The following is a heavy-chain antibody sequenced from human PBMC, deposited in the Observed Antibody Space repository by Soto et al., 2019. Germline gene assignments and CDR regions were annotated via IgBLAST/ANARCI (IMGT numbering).Heavy chain of an antibody. Sequence: SVKVSCKTSGFTFTNSAVQWVRQARGQRLEWIGWIIVASGRTNYAREVQERVTISRDTSTSTAYMELSGLRSEDTAVYYCVAELYSGGGCCSFDFWGQGAMVTVSS. V-gene: IGHV1-58*01. CDR3: VAELYSGGGCCSFDF. J-gene: IGHJ3*01. CDR2: IIVASGRT. D-gene: IGHD2-21*02. CDR1: GFTFTNSA.